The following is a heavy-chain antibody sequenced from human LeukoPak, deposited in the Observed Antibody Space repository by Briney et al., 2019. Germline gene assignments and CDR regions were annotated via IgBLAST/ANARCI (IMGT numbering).Heavy chain of an antibody. CDR2: AYDTGST. CDR3: ARIVGSEGYSSGWYDY. CDR1: GDSISAGNYY. J-gene: IGHJ4*02. Sequence: PSETLSLTCTVSGDSISAGNYYWSWIRQPAGKGLEWVGRAYDTGSTWHSPPLKDRVTISIDTSRNQFSLNLNSVTAADTAVYFCARIVGSEGYSSGWYDYWGPGILVTVSS. V-gene: IGHV4-61*02. D-gene: IGHD6-19*01.